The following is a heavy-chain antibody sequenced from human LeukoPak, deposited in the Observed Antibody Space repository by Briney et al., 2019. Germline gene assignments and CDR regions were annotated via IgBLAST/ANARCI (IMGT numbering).Heavy chain of an antibody. Sequence: ASVKVSCKASGYTFTSYAMNWVRQAPGQGPEWMGWINTHTGNPTYAQGFTGRFVFSLDTSVSTAYLQISSLKAEDTAVYYCARPLQYYDEGISFDYWGQGTLVTVSS. V-gene: IGHV7-4-1*02. CDR2: INTHTGNP. CDR1: GYTFTSYA. CDR3: ARPLQYYDEGISFDY. D-gene: IGHD3-22*01. J-gene: IGHJ4*02.